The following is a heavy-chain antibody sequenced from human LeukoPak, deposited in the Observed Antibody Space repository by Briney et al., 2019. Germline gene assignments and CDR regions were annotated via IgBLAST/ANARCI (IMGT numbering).Heavy chain of an antibody. CDR2: IYYSGST. Sequence: SETLSLTCTVPGGSISSSSYYWGWIRQPPGKGLEWIGSIYYSGSTYYNPSLKSRVTISVDTSKNQFSLKLSSVTAADTAVYYCARSPWYQLLSHGSNWFDPWGQGTLVTVSS. D-gene: IGHD2-2*01. J-gene: IGHJ5*02. CDR1: GGSISSSSYY. V-gene: IGHV4-39*01. CDR3: ARSPWYQLLSHGSNWFDP.